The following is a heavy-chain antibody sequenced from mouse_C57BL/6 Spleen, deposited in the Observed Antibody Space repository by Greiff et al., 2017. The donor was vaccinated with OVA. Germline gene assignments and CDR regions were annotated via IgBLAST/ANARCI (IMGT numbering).Heavy chain of an antibody. CDR3: ARGDGSWFAY. D-gene: IGHD2-3*01. CDR2: INPSSGYT. Sequence: QVHVKQSGAELARPGASVKMSCKASGYTFTSYTMHWVKQRPGQGLEWIGYINPSSGYTKYNQKFKDKATLTADKSSSTAYMQLSSLTSEDSAVYYCARGDGSWFAYWGQGTLVTVSA. J-gene: IGHJ3*01. V-gene: IGHV1-4*01. CDR1: GYTFTSYT.